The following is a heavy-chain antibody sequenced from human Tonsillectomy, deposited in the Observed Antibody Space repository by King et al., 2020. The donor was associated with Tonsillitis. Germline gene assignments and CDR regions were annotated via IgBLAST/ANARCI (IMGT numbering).Heavy chain of an antibody. Sequence: VQLVESGGVVVQPGGSLRLSCAASGFTFDDYAMHWVRQALGKGLEWVSLISWDGGSTYYADSVKVRFTISRDNSKNSLYLQMNRLRAEDTALYYCARSVRGTVDYWGQGTLVTVSS. CDR1: GFTFDDYA. J-gene: IGHJ4*02. CDR2: ISWDGGST. D-gene: IGHD3-10*01. CDR3: ARSVRGTVDY. V-gene: IGHV3-43D*04.